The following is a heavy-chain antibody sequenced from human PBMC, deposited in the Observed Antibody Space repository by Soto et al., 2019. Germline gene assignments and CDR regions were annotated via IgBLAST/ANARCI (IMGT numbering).Heavy chain of an antibody. CDR1: GGTFSSYA. J-gene: IGHJ2*01. V-gene: IGHV1-69*13. CDR3: ASPENYYDSSGYHWYFDL. Sequence: QVQLVQSGAEVKKTGSSVKVSCKASGGTFSSYAISWVRQAPGQGLEWMGGIIPIFGTANYAQKFQGRVTITADESTSTAYMELSSLRSEDTAVYYCASPENYYDSSGYHWYFDLWGRGTLVTVSS. CDR2: IIPIFGTA. D-gene: IGHD3-22*01.